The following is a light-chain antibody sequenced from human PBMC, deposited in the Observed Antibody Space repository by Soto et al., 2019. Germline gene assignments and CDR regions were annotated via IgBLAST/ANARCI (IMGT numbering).Light chain of an antibody. CDR2: EVS. Sequence: QSVLTQPASVSGSPGQSITISCTGTSSDVGTYNYVSWYQQHPGKAPRLVISEVSHRPSGVSHRFAGSKSGNTASLTISGLHAEDEADYYCSSYSTTYTPVFGTGTKLTVL. CDR1: SSDVGTYNY. J-gene: IGLJ1*01. CDR3: SSYSTTYTPV. V-gene: IGLV2-14*01.